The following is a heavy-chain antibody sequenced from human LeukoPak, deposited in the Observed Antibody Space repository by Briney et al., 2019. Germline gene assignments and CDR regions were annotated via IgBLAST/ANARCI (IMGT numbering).Heavy chain of an antibody. CDR1: GYTITSYD. V-gene: IGHV1-8*01. D-gene: IGHD1-26*01. Sequence: ASVKVSCKASGYTITSYDIHWVRQATGQGLEWMGRMNPNRGDTDYAQKFQGRVTMTRDTSISTAYMELSRLRSDDTAVYYCARYLSGSFLFDYWGQGTLVTVSS. CDR3: ARYLSGSFLFDY. CDR2: MNPNRGDT. J-gene: IGHJ4*02.